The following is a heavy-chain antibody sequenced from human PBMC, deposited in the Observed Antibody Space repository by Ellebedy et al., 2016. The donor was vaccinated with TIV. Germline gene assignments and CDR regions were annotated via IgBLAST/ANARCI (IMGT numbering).Heavy chain of an antibody. CDR1: GFTVGNNY. Sequence: PGGSLRLSCTASGFTVGNNYMNWLRQAPGKGLEWVSLIYSGGDTVYADSVKGRFTISRDSSKNTLYLQMNSLRAEDTAVYYCARDAAGNGGKLDYWGQGALVTVSS. CDR2: IYSGGDT. V-gene: IGHV3-53*01. J-gene: IGHJ4*02. D-gene: IGHD4-23*01. CDR3: ARDAAGNGGKLDY.